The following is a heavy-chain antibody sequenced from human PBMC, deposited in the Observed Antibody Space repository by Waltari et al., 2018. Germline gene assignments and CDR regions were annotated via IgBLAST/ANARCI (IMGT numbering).Heavy chain of an antibody. Sequence: QVQLQESGPGLVKPSETLSLTCTVSGGSISSHYWIWIRQPPGKGLEWIGYIYYSGSTNYNPSLKSRVTISVDTSKNQFSLKLSSVTAADTAVYYCARAPGIAARGYFDYWGQGTLVTVSS. D-gene: IGHD6-6*01. CDR3: ARAPGIAARGYFDY. V-gene: IGHV4-59*11. CDR2: IYYSGST. J-gene: IGHJ4*02. CDR1: GGSISSHY.